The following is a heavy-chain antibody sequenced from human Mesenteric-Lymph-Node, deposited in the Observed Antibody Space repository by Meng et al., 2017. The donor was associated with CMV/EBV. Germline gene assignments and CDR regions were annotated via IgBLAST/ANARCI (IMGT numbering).Heavy chain of an antibody. Sequence: KASGYTLNSYGFSWVRQAPGQGLEWMGWISAYNGNTKYGQKLQGRGTMTIDTSTHTAYMELRTLRSDDTAVYYCAREHSFDNWLFDLWGRGTLVTVSS. CDR1: GYTLNSYG. J-gene: IGHJ2*01. V-gene: IGHV1-18*04. D-gene: IGHD5-18*01. CDR2: ISAYNGNT. CDR3: AREHSFDNWLFDL.